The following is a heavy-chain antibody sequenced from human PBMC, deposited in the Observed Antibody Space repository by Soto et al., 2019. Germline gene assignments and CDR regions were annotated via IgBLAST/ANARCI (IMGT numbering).Heavy chain of an antibody. CDR1: GYRFTDYW. J-gene: IGHJ4*02. CDR2: IYPDDSDI. V-gene: IGHV5-51*01. D-gene: IGHD3-22*01. CDR3: VRPSSGWWVVY. Sequence: GESLKISCKGSGYRFTDYWIGWVRQKPGKGLEWMGVIYPDDSDIRYSPSFQGQVTVSVDKSISTVYLQWSSLKASDTAMYYCVRPSSGWWVVYWGQGTQVTVFS.